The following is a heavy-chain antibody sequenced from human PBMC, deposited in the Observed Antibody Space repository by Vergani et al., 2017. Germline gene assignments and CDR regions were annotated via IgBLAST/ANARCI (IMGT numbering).Heavy chain of an antibody. V-gene: IGHV4-59*01. Sequence: QVQLQESGPGLVKPSETLSLTCTVSGGSISSYYWSWIRQPPGKGLEWIGYIYYSGSTNYNPSLKSRVTISVDTSKNQFSLKLSSVTAEDTAVYYCARGGEEIAVAGRFDYWGQGSLVTVSS. D-gene: IGHD6-19*01. J-gene: IGHJ4*02. CDR1: GGSISSYY. CDR2: IYYSGST. CDR3: ARGGEEIAVAGRFDY.